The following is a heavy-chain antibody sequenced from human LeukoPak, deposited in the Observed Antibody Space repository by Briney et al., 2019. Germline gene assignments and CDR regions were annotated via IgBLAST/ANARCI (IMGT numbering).Heavy chain of an antibody. CDR1: GGSISSYY. CDR3: ARIAPGSGSYAAFDI. Sequence: PSETLSLTCTVSGGSISSYYWSWIRQPPGKGLEWIGYIYYSGSTNYNPSLKSRVTMSVDTSKNQFSLKLSSVTAADTAVYYCARIAPGSGSYAAFDIWGQGTMVTVSS. D-gene: IGHD3-10*01. V-gene: IGHV4-59*12. CDR2: IYYSGST. J-gene: IGHJ3*02.